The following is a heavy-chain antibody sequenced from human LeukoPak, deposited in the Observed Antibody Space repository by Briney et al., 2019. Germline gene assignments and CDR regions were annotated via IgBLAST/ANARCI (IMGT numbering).Heavy chain of an antibody. CDR3: TRESIVVVPAAIYRLDYYYYYGMDV. J-gene: IGHJ6*02. CDR2: IRSKAYGGTT. CDR1: GFTFGDYA. D-gene: IGHD2-2*02. Sequence: GRSLRLSCTASGFTFGDYAMSWVRQAPGKGLEGVGFIRSKAYGGTTEYAASVKGRFTISRDDSKSIAYLQMNSLKTEDTAVYYCTRESIVVVPAAIYRLDYYYYYGMDVWGQGTTVTVSS. V-gene: IGHV3-49*04.